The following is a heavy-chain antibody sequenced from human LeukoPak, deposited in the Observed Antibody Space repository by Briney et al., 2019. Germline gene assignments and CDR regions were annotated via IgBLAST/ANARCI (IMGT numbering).Heavy chain of an antibody. V-gene: IGHV5-51*01. J-gene: IGHJ5*02. CDR1: GHTFTSYW. CDR3: ARRIAYYDFWSGYYNTLDP. Sequence: TGESLKISCKGSGHKGSGHTFTSYWIGWVRQMPGKGLEWMGIIHPVDSDTRYSPSFQGQVTISADKSISTAYLQWSSLKASDTAMYYCARRIAYYDFWSGYYNTLDPWGQGTLVTVSS. D-gene: IGHD3-3*01. CDR2: IHPVDSDT.